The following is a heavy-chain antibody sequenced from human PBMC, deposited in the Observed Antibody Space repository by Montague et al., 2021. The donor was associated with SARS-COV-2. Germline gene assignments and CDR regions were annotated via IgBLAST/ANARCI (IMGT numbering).Heavy chain of an antibody. V-gene: IGHV3-23*03. CDR2: IHNGDGNT. J-gene: IGHJ4*02. CDR3: TKGGRNFYELDGFDS. D-gene: IGHD3-3*01. Sequence: SLRLSCAASGFTFSSYAMSWVRQAPGKGLEWVSVIHNGDGNTYYGDSVKGRFTISRDNSKNTLYLQMNSLRAEDTAVYSCTKGGRNFYELDGFDSWGQGTPVTVSS. CDR1: GFTFSSYA.